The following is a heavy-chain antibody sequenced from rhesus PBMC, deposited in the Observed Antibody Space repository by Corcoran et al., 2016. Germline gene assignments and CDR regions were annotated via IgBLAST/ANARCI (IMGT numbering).Heavy chain of an antibody. CDR2: IYGVGGSP. V-gene: IGHV4-106*01. CDR3: AREIAAAGTGY. J-gene: IGHJ4*01. D-gene: IGHD6-31*01. Sequence: QLQLQESGPGVVKPSETLSLTCAVSGGSISGYYLWSWIRQPPRKGLEWIGYIYGVGGSPSYNPSLKSRVIMSIDPSKNQFSLKLSSVTAADTAVYYCAREIAAAGTGYWGQGVLVTVSS. CDR1: GGSISGYY.